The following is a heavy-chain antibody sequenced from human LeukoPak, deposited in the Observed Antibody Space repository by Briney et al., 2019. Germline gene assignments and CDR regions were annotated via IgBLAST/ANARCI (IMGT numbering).Heavy chain of an antibody. J-gene: IGHJ4*02. Sequence: GGSLRLSCAASGFTFSSYAMSWFRQAPGKGLEWVSAISGSGGSTYYADSVKGRFTISRDNSKNTLYLQMNSLRAEDTAVYYCAKAYGRVLTKYYFDYWGQGTLVTVSS. D-gene: IGHD1-26*01. CDR2: ISGSGGST. CDR3: AKAYGRVLTKYYFDY. CDR1: GFTFSSYA. V-gene: IGHV3-23*01.